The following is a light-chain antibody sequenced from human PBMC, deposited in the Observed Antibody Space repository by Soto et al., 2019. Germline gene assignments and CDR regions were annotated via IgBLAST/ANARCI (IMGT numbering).Light chain of an antibody. V-gene: IGLV2-14*01. CDR1: SSDVGGYNY. CDR2: DVS. J-gene: IGLJ2*01. CDR3: SSYTSSSTLVV. Sequence: QAVVTQPASVSGSPGQSITISCTGTSSDVGGYNYVSWYQQHPGKAPKLMIYDVSNWPSGVSNRFSGSKSGNTASLTISGLQAEDEADYYCSSYTSSSTLVVFGGGTKVTVL.